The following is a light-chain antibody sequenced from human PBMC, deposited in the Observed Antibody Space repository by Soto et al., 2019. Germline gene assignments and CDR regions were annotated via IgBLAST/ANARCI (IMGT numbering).Light chain of an antibody. V-gene: IGKV4-1*01. CDR3: QQYYSTVLT. CDR2: WAS. CDR1: QSVLYSSNNKNY. J-gene: IGKJ4*01. Sequence: DIVMTQSPDSLAVSLGERATINCKSSQSVLYSSNNKNYLAWYQQKPGQPPKFLIYWASTRESGVPDRFSGSGSGTDFTLTISSLQAEDVAVYYCQQYYSTVLTFGGGTKVEIK.